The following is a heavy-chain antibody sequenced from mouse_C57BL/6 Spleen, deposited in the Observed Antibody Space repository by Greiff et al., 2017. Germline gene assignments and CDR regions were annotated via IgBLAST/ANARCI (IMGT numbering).Heavy chain of an antibody. CDR3: TGGSPAWFAY. CDR1: GFNIKDDY. CDR2: IDPENGDT. V-gene: IGHV14-4*01. J-gene: IGHJ3*01. Sequence: VQLQQSGAELVRPGASVKLSCTASGFNIKDDYMHWVKQRPEQGLEWIGWIDPENGDTEYASKFQGKATITADTSSNTAYLQRSSLTSEDTAVYYGTGGSPAWFAYWGQGTLVTVSA.